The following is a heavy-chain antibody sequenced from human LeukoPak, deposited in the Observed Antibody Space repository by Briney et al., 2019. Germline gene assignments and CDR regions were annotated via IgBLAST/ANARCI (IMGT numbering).Heavy chain of an antibody. CDR3: AKVDSSGWQNIDY. J-gene: IGHJ4*02. V-gene: IGHV3-30*18. Sequence: GRSLRLSCAASGFTFSGYVMHWDRQAPGKGLEWVAVITYNGSEKYYADSVKGRFTISRDNSKNTLYLQMNSLRAEDTAVYYCAKVDSSGWQNIDYWGQGTLVTVSS. CDR1: GFTFSGYV. CDR2: ITYNGSEK. D-gene: IGHD6-19*01.